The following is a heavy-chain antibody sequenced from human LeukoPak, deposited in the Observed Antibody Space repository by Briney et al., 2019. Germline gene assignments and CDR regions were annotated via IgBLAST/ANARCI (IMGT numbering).Heavy chain of an antibody. CDR1: GFTVSSNY. V-gene: IGHV3-66*01. Sequence: GGSLRLSCAAYGFTVSSNYMSWVRQAPGKGLEWDAVIYSGGSTYYADSVKGRFTISRDNSKNTLYLQMNSLRAEDTAVYYCARDTRIAAAGSYYGMDVWGQGTTVTVSS. J-gene: IGHJ6*02. D-gene: IGHD6-13*01. CDR3: ARDTRIAAAGSYYGMDV. CDR2: IYSGGST.